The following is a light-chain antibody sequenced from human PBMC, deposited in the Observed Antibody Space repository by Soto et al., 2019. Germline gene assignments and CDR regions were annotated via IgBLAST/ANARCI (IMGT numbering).Light chain of an antibody. Sequence: QSVLTQPASVSGSPGQSITMSCTGTNSDVGGYNYVSWYQQHPGKAPKLIIYDVSNRPSGVSNRFSGSKSGNTASLTISGLQAEDEADYYCGSYTSISTLGFGTGTKVTVL. CDR3: GSYTSISTLG. CDR2: DVS. CDR1: NSDVGGYNY. J-gene: IGLJ1*01. V-gene: IGLV2-14*01.